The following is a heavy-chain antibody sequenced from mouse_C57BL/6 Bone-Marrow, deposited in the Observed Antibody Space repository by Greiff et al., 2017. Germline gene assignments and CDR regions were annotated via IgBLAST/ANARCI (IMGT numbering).Heavy chain of an antibody. CDR1: GFNIKDSY. J-gene: IGHJ2*01. Sequence: EVKLQESGAELVKPGASVKLSCTASGFNIKDSYIHWVKQRTEQGLEWIGRIDPEDGDTKYAPKFQGKATITADTSSNTAYLQLSSLTSEDTAVYYCTRSLIYYGTNYWGQGTTLTVSS. V-gene: IGHV14-2*01. CDR3: TRSLIYYGTNY. D-gene: IGHD1-1*01. CDR2: IDPEDGDT.